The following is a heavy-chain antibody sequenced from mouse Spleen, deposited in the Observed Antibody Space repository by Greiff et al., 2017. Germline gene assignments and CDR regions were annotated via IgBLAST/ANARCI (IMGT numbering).Heavy chain of an antibody. D-gene: IGHD2-4*01. CDR2: INPYNGGT. CDR3: ARNEDDYDVLFYY. V-gene: IGHV1-19*01. Sequence: EVQLQQSGPVLVKPGASVKMSCKASGYTFTDYYMNWVKQSHGKSLEWIGVINPYNGGTSYNQKFKGKATLTVDKSSSTAYMELNSLTSEDSAVYYCARNEDDYDVLFYYWGQGTTLTVSS. CDR1: GYTFTDYY. J-gene: IGHJ2*01.